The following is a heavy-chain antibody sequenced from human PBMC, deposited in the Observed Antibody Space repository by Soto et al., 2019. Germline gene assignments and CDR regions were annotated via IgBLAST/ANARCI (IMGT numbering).Heavy chain of an antibody. V-gene: IGHV3-30-3*01. CDR3: ARELAVAGGGPVVFDY. D-gene: IGHD6-19*01. CDR2: ISYDGSNK. J-gene: IGHJ4*02. Sequence: GGSLRLSCAASGFTFSSYAMHWVRQAPGKGLEWVAVISYDGSNKYYADSVKGRFTISRDNSKNTLYLQMNSLRAEDTAVYYCARELAVAGGGPVVFDYWGQGTLVTVS. CDR1: GFTFSSYA.